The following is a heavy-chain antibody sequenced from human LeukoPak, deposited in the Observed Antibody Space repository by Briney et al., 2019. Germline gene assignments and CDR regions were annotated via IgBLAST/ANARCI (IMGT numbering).Heavy chain of an antibody. CDR1: GYTFTSYY. CDR3: ARGTQGYCSGGSCRPTYTYYYYYMDV. V-gene: IGHV1-46*01. D-gene: IGHD2-15*01. CDR2: INPSGGST. Sequence: ASVKVSCKASGYTFTSYYMHWVRQAPGQGLEWMGIINPSGGSTSYAQKFQGRVTMTRDMSTSTVYMELSSLRSEDTAVYYCARGTQGYCSGGSCRPTYTYYYYYMDVWGKGTTVTVSS. J-gene: IGHJ6*03.